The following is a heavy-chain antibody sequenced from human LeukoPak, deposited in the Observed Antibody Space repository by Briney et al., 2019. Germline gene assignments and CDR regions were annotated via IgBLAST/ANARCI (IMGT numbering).Heavy chain of an antibody. J-gene: IGHJ4*02. CDR2: INHSGST. D-gene: IGHD3-10*01. Sequence: PSETLSLTCAVYGGSFSGYYWSWIRQPPGKGLEWIGEINHSGSTNYNPSPKSRVTISVDTSKNQFSLKLSSVTAADTAVYYCARLLDYYGSGSFDYWGQGTLVTVSS. CDR1: GGSFSGYY. V-gene: IGHV4-34*01. CDR3: ARLLDYYGSGSFDY.